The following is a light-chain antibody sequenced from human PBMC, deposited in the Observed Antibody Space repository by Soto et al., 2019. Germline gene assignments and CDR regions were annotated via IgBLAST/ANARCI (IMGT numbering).Light chain of an antibody. CDR2: EVN. Sequence: QSALTQPPSASGSPGQSVTISCTGTSSDLGIFNYVSWYQQHPDQAPKLLIFEVNKRPSGVPDRFSAPKSGKTASLTVSGLQAEDEADYYCCSSAGSNTVIFGGGTKLTVL. CDR3: CSSAGSNTVI. V-gene: IGLV2-8*01. J-gene: IGLJ2*01. CDR1: SSDLGIFNY.